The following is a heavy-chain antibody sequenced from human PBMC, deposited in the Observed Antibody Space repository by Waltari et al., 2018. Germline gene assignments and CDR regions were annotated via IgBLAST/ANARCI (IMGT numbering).Heavy chain of an antibody. J-gene: IGHJ4*02. V-gene: IGHV1-2*06. CDR1: GYTFTGYY. CDR3: ARIGRVSSYGSGKGVLVYYFDY. CDR2: INPNSGGT. Sequence: QVQLVQSGAEVKKPGASVKVSCKASGYTFTGYYMHWVRQAPGQGLEWMGRINPNSGGTNYAQKFQGRVTMTRDTSISTAYMELSRLRSDDTAVYYCARIGRVSSYGSGKGVLVYYFDYWGQGTLVTVSS. D-gene: IGHD3-10*01.